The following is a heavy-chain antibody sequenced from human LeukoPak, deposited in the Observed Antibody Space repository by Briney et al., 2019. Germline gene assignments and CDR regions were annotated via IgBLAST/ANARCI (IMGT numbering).Heavy chain of an antibody. J-gene: IGHJ3*02. V-gene: IGHV3-48*01. D-gene: IGHD1-14*01. CDR3: AGAPPAIHDAFDI. Sequence: GGSLRLSCAASGFTFSSYAMSWVRQAPGKGLEWVSYISSSSSTIYYADSVKGRFTISRDNAKNSLYLQMNSLRAEDTAVYYCAGAPPAIHDAFDIWGQGTMVTVSS. CDR2: ISSSSSTI. CDR1: GFTFSSYA.